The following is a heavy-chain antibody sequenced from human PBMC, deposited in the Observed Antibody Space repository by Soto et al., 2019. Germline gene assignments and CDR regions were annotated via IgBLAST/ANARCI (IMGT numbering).Heavy chain of an antibody. CDR1: GFTFSSYW. CDR3: ARDDLDTAMGAYYYYGMDV. CDR2: IKQDGSEK. V-gene: IGHV3-7*01. J-gene: IGHJ6*02. D-gene: IGHD5-18*01. Sequence: GGSLRLSCAASGFTFSSYWMSWVRQAPGKGLEWVANIKQDGSEKYYVDSVKGRFTISRDNAKNSLYLQMNSLRAEDTAVYYCARDDLDTAMGAYYYYGMDVWGQGXTVTVSS.